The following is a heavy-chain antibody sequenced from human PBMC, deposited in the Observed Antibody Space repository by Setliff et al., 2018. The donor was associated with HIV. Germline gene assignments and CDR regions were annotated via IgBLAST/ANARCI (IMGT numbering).Heavy chain of an antibody. V-gene: IGHV3-21*04. J-gene: IGHJ6*03. CDR1: AFPFSSFS. CDR2: ISSTSISI. Sequence: GGSLRLSCAASAFPFSSFSMSWVRQAPGKGLEWVSSISSTSISIHYADSVKGRFTISRDNAKNSLYLQMNSLRAEDTALYYCAREGSSSWYYYYYMDVWGKGTTVTVSS. CDR3: AREGSSSWYYYYYMDV. D-gene: IGHD6-13*01.